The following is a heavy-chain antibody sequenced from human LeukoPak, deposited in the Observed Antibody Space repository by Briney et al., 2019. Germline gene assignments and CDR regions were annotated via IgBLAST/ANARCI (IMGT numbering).Heavy chain of an antibody. D-gene: IGHD2-15*01. CDR1: GFTFSSYS. V-gene: IGHV3-23*01. CDR2: ISGSGDNT. Sequence: PGGSLRLSCAASGFTFSSYSMNWVRQAPGKGLEWVSAISGSGDNTYYADSVKGRFTISRDSSKNTLFLQMNSLRAEDTAVYYCAKTHIPCTGGSCHYYYYGMDVWGQGTTVTVSS. CDR3: AKTHIPCTGGSCHYYYYGMDV. J-gene: IGHJ6*02.